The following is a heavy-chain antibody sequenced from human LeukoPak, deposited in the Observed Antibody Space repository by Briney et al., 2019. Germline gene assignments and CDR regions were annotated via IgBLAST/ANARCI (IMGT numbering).Heavy chain of an antibody. J-gene: IGHJ4*02. D-gene: IGHD5-24*01. V-gene: IGHV4-34*01. CDR3: AREGLRNAYNPLGY. CDR1: GGSFSAYY. Sequence: SETLPLTCAVYGGSFSAYYWTWIRQPPGKGLEWIGEIKQSENTNYNPSLKSRVTISIDPSKNQISLKSNSVTAADTAVYFCAREGLRNAYNPLGYWGQGTLVTVSS. CDR2: IKQSENT.